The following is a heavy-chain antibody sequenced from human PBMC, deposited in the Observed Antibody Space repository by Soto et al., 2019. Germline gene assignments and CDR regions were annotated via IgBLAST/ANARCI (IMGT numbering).Heavy chain of an antibody. Sequence: ASVKVSCKASGYIFTSYVMHWVRQAPGQRLEWMGWINAGNGNTKYSPKYQGRVTITRDTSASAAHMDLSSLTSEDTAVYFCARGNQELDYWGQGTLVTVPQ. V-gene: IGHV1-3*01. CDR2: INAGNGNT. CDR3: ARGNQELDY. CDR1: GYIFTSYV. D-gene: IGHD1-26*01. J-gene: IGHJ4*02.